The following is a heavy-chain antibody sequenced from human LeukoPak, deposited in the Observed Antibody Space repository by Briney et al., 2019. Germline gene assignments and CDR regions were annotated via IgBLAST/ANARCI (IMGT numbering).Heavy chain of an antibody. V-gene: IGHV3-7*03. Sequence: GGSLKLSCAASGFTFSSYWMSWVRQAPGKGLEWVAYIKQEGSEKYYVNSVKGRFTISRDNAKSSLYLQMNSLRAEDTAVYYCTRSRSWDFFDFWGQGTLVTVSS. CDR2: IKQEGSEK. CDR1: GFTFSSYW. D-gene: IGHD1-26*01. J-gene: IGHJ4*02. CDR3: TRSRSWDFFDF.